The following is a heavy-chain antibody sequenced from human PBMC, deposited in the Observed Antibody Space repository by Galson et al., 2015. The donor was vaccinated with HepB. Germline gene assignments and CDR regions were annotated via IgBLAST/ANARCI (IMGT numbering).Heavy chain of an antibody. Sequence: SLRLSCAASGFTFSRYDIHWVRQAPGKGLEWVTTISYDGSIKFYADSVRGRFTVSRDNSKNTLYLQMNSLRPEDTAVYYCAKDHRSPIGTGSFYYYYGTDVWGQGTTVTVSS. CDR1: GFTFSRYD. CDR3: AKDHRSPIGTGSFYYYYGTDV. V-gene: IGHV3-30*18. D-gene: IGHD1-1*01. CDR2: ISYDGSIK. J-gene: IGHJ6*02.